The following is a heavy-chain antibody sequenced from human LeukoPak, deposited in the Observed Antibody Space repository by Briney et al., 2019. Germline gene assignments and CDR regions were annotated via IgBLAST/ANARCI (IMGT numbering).Heavy chain of an antibody. D-gene: IGHD3-22*01. CDR2: INPNSGGT. CDR1: GYTFTGYY. V-gene: IGHV1-2*02. J-gene: IGHJ3*02. CDR3: ARLAIYDSSRYFVSVDAFDI. Sequence: ASVKVSCKASGYTFTGYYMHWVRQAPGQGLEWMGWINPNSGGTNYAQKFQGRVTLTRDTSISTAYMELSRLRSDDTAVYYCARLAIYDSSRYFVSVDAFDIWGQGTMVTVSS.